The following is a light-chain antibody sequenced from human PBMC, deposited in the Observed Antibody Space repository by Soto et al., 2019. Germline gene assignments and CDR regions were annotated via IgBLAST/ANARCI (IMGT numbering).Light chain of an antibody. Sequence: QSALTQPASVSGSPGQSITISCTVTSSDVGTYLVSWYQRHPGKAPKLMIYEGTKRPSGVPDRFSGSKSGTSASLAITGLQAEDEADYYCQSYDSSLSGSVFGGGTKLTVL. CDR3: QSYDSSLSGSV. CDR2: EGT. J-gene: IGLJ2*01. V-gene: IGLV2-14*02. CDR1: SSDVGTYL.